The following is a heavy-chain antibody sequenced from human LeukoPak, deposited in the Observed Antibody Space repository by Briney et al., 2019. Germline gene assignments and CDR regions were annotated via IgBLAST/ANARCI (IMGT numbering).Heavy chain of an antibody. V-gene: IGHV4-30-4*01. Sequence: SETLSLTCSVSGDSISIGDYRWSWIRQSPGKGLEWIGYIYYIGTAYYNPSLRSRVALSADTSKNQFSLKLNSVTVADSAVYFCARARGNSPRIYYYMDVWGKGTTVTVSS. D-gene: IGHD3-16*01. CDR1: GDSISIGDYR. J-gene: IGHJ6*03. CDR3: ARARGNSPRIYYYMDV. CDR2: IYYIGTA.